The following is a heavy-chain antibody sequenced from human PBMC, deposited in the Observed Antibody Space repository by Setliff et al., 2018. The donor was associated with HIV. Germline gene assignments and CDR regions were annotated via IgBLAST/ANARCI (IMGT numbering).Heavy chain of an antibody. CDR3: SRGIAVAGHDFANTPGDI. J-gene: IGHJ3*02. CDR2: IDPSDSYI. Sequence: GESLKISCKGSGKSLSNYWINWVRQMPGKGLEWMGRIDPSDSYINYGPSFQGHVTISADKSTNTAFLQWSSLKASDSAMYYCSRGIAVAGHDFANTPGDIWGQGTMVTVSS. D-gene: IGHD6-19*01. V-gene: IGHV5-10-1*01. CDR1: GKSLSNYW.